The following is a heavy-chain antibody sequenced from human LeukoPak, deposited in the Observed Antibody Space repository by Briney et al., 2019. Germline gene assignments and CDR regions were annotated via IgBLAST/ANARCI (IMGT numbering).Heavy chain of an antibody. Sequence: PGGSLRLSCAASGFTFDDYGMSWVRQAPGKGLEWVSGINWNGGSTGYADSVKGRFTISRDNAKNSLYLQMNSLRAEDTAVYYCARATRGGYDGYFDFWGQGTLVTVSS. D-gene: IGHD5-12*01. CDR1: GFTFDDYG. CDR2: INWNGGST. J-gene: IGHJ4*02. V-gene: IGHV3-20*04. CDR3: ARATRGGYDGYFDF.